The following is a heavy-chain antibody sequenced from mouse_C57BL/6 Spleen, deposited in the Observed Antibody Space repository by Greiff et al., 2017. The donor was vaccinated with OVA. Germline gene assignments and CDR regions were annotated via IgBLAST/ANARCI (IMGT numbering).Heavy chain of an antibody. Sequence: QVQLQQSGAELVRPGTSVKVSCKASGYAFTNYLIEWVKQRPGQGLEWIGVINPGSGGTNYNEKFKGKATLTADKSSSTAYMQLSRLTSEDSAVYFCARKGGYYGYFDVWGTGTTVTVSS. J-gene: IGHJ1*03. CDR1: GYAFTNYL. D-gene: IGHD2-2*01. V-gene: IGHV1-54*01. CDR3: ARKGGYYGYFDV. CDR2: INPGSGGT.